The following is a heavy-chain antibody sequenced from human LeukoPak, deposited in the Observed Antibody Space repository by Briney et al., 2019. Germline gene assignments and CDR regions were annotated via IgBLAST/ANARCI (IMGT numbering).Heavy chain of an antibody. CDR2: VYSGDST. V-gene: IGHV3-66*04. Sequence: GGSLRLSCAASGFTVSSNYMSWVRQAPGKGLEWVSVVYSGDSTYYADSVKGRFTISRDNSKNTLYLQMNSLRAEDTAVYYCARPLSYYYGSGSYLPGDYWGQGTLVTVSS. CDR1: GFTVSSNY. CDR3: ARPLSYYYGSGSYLPGDY. D-gene: IGHD3-10*01. J-gene: IGHJ4*02.